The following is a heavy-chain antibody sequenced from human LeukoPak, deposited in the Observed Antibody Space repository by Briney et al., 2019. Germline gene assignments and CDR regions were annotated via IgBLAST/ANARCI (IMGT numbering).Heavy chain of an antibody. D-gene: IGHD2-15*01. CDR2: INWNGGST. J-gene: IGHJ4*02. CDR3: ARDRSGYSDY. V-gene: IGHV3-20*04. Sequence: GXSLRLSCAASGFTFDDYGMRWVRQAPGKGVVCVSVINWNGGSTGYADSVKGRFTISRDNAKNSLYLQMNSLRAEDTALYYCARDRSGYSDYWGQGTLVTVSS. CDR1: GFTFDDYG.